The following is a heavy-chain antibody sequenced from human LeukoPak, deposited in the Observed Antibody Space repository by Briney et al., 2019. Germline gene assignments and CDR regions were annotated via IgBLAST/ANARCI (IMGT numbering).Heavy chain of an antibody. CDR2: IYYSGST. CDR1: GGSIRSSSYY. CDR3: ARVQEYYASGRYQSAHFDY. Sequence: SETLSLTCTVSGGSIRSSSYYWGWIRQPPGKGLEWIGSIYYSGSTHYNPSLKSRVTISVDTSKNQFSLKLNSVTAADTAVYYCARVQEYYASGRYQSAHFDYWGQGTLVTVSS. V-gene: IGHV4-39*07. D-gene: IGHD3-10*01. J-gene: IGHJ4*02.